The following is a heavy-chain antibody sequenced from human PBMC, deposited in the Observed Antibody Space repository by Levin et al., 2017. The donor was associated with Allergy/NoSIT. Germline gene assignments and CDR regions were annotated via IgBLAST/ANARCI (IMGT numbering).Heavy chain of an antibody. Sequence: GGSLRLSCQGSGSSFTSYWIGWVRQMPGKGLEWMGIIYPGDSDTRYSPSFRGQVTISADKSISTAYLQWSSLKASDTAIYYCARRGTRDYYYYMDVWGKGTTVTVSS. V-gene: IGHV5-51*01. J-gene: IGHJ6*03. CDR2: IYPGDSDT. D-gene: IGHD1-1*01. CDR1: GSSFTSYW. CDR3: ARRGTRDYYYYMDV.